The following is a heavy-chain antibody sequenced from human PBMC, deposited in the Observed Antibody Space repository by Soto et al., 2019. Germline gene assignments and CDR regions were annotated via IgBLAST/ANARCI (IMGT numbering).Heavy chain of an antibody. CDR3: AREGPGRMVYATEYYYYGMDV. J-gene: IGHJ6*02. CDR2: IKQDGSEK. Sequence: EVQLVESGGGLVQPGGSLRLSCAASGFTFSSYWMSWVRQAPGKGLEWVANIKQDGSEKYYVDSVKGRFTISRDNAKNSLYLQMNSLRAEDTAVYYCAREGPGRMVYATEYYYYGMDVWGQGTTVTVSS. V-gene: IGHV3-7*01. CDR1: GFTFSSYW. D-gene: IGHD2-8*01.